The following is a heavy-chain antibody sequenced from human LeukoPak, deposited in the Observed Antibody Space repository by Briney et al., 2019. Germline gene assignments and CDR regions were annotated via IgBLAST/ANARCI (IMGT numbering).Heavy chain of an antibody. V-gene: IGHV3-21*01. D-gene: IGHD3-10*01. J-gene: IGHJ4*02. CDR2: ISSSSSYI. CDR3: ARGGHYYGSGSKIY. CDR1: GFTFSSYA. Sequence: GGSLRLSCAASGFTFSSYAMHWVRQAPGKGLEWGSSISSSSSYIYYADSVKGRFTISRDNAKNSLYLQMSSLRAEDTAVYYCARGGHYYGSGSKIYWGQGTLVTVSS.